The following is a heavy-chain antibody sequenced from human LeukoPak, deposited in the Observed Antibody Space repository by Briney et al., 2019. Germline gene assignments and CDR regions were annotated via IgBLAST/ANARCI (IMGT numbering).Heavy chain of an antibody. J-gene: IGHJ3*01. CDR1: GYSSTSYW. V-gene: IGHV5-51*01. CDR3: ARPNITSYYDSRGYDAFDV. CDR2: IYPDDSDT. Sequence: GESLRISCKGSGYSSTSYWISWVRQMPGKGLEWMGIIYPDDSDTRYSPSFQGQVTISADKSVRTAYLQWSSLKASDTAMYYCARPNITSYYDSRGYDAFDVWGQGTMVTVSS. D-gene: IGHD3-22*01.